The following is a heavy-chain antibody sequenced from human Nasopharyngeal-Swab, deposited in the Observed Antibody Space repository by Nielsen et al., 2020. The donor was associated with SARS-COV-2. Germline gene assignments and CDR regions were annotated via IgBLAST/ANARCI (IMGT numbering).Heavy chain of an antibody. D-gene: IGHD6-13*01. Sequence: GESPKILCPASGFHFGDYAMSWFRQAPGKGLEWVGFIRSKAYGGTTEYAASVKGRFTISRDDSKSIAYLQMNSLKTEDTAVYYCTRAGGSSWYDFDYWGQGTLVTVSS. CDR1: GFHFGDYA. V-gene: IGHV3-49*03. CDR2: IRSKAYGGTT. CDR3: TRAGGSSWYDFDY. J-gene: IGHJ4*02.